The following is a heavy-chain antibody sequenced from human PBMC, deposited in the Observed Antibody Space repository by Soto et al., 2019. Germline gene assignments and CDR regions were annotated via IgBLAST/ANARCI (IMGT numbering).Heavy chain of an antibody. D-gene: IGHD3-10*02. CDR2: IYYSGST. CDR3: ARVVHAFDI. CDR1: GGSISSGDYY. Sequence: LCGGSISSGDYYWSWIRQPPGKGLEWIGYIYYSGSTYYNPSLKSRVTISVDTSKNQFSLKLSSVTAADTAVYYCARVVHAFDIWGQGTMVTVSS. J-gene: IGHJ3*02. V-gene: IGHV4-30-4*01.